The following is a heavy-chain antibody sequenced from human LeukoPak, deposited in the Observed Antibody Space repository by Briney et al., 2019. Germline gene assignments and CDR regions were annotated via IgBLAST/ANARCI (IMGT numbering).Heavy chain of an antibody. CDR1: GRSFSNYY. CDR3: VRGGGSLWN. CDR2: IYHSGST. V-gene: IGHV4-34*01. J-gene: IGHJ4*02. Sequence: PSETLSLTCAVYGRSFSNYYWSWIRQPPGKGLEWIGEIYHSGSTNNNPSLKSRVPISLDTSINQFSLKLSSVTAADTAVYYCVRGGGSLWNWGQGTLVTVSS. D-gene: IGHD2-15*01.